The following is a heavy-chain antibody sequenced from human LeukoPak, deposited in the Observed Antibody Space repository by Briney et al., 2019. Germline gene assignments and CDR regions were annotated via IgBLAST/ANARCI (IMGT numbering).Heavy chain of an antibody. CDR1: GFTFSNYW. D-gene: IGHD5-18*01. Sequence: PGGSLRLSCAASGFTFSNYWMSWVRQAPGKGLEWVANIRQDGSEKYYVDSVKGQFTISRDNAKNSLYLQMSSLRAEDTAVYYCARGVDTTMAPADVWGKGTTVTVSS. J-gene: IGHJ6*04. V-gene: IGHV3-7*01. CDR3: ARGVDTTMAPADV. CDR2: IRQDGSEK.